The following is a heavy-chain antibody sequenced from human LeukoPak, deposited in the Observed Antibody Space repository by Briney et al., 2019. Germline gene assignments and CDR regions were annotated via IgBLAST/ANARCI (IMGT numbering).Heavy chain of an antibody. J-gene: IGHJ4*02. V-gene: IGHV3-23*01. CDR3: AKDRGIISDY. D-gene: IGHD3-10*01. CDR1: GFTFSSYA. Sequence: PGGSLRLSCAASGFTFSSYAMSWVRQAPGKGLKWVSAISGSGDSTYYADSVKGRFTISRDNSKNTLYLQMNSLRAEDTAVYYCAKDRGIISDYWGQGTLVTVSS. CDR2: ISGSGDST.